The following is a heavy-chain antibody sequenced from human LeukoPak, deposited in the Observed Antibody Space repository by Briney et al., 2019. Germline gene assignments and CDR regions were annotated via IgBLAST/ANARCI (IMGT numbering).Heavy chain of an antibody. CDR2: VYYSGST. V-gene: IGHV4-39*01. CDR1: GGSITSSSYY. Sequence: TSETLSLTCTVSGGSITSSSYYWGWIRQPPGKGLEWIGSVYYSGSTYYNPSLKSRVTMSVDTSKNQFSLKLSSVTAADTAVYYCARVHSSGWERVTDDAFDIWGQGTMVTVSS. CDR3: ARVHSSGWERVTDDAFDI. D-gene: IGHD6-19*01. J-gene: IGHJ3*02.